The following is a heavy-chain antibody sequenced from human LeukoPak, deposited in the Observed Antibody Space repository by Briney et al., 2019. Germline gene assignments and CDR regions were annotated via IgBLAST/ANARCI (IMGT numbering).Heavy chain of an antibody. D-gene: IGHD3-3*01. CDR1: GYTFTSYG. Sequence: ASVKVSCKASGYTFTSYGISWVRQAPGQGLEWMGWISAYNGNTSYAQKLQGRVTMTPDTSTRTAYMELRSLRSDDTAVYDCARLREIPVFGVVTKSTPSLHCRGQGTLVSVSS. CDR2: ISAYNGNT. CDR3: ARLREIPVFGVVTKSTPSLHC. V-gene: IGHV1-18*01. J-gene: IGHJ4*02.